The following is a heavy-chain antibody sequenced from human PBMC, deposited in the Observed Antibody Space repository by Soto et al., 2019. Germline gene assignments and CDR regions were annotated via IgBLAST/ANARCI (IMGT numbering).Heavy chain of an antibody. D-gene: IGHD6-6*01. J-gene: IGHJ1*01. CDR2: ISAYNGNT. CDR3: ARASGGAAREYFQH. Sequence: ASVKVSCKASGYTFTSYGISWVRQAPGQGLEWMGWISAYNGNTNYAQKLQGRVTMTTDTSTSTAYMELRSLRSDDTAGYYCARASGGAAREYFQHWGQGTLVTVSS. CDR1: GYTFTSYG. V-gene: IGHV1-18*01.